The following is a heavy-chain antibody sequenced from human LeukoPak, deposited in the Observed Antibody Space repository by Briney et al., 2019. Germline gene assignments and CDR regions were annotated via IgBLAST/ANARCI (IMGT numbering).Heavy chain of an antibody. CDR1: GGSFSGYY. V-gene: IGHV4-34*01. CDR3: ARGRASGWLLDAFDI. J-gene: IGHJ3*02. Sequence: PSETLSLTCAVYGGSFSGYYWSWIRQPPGKGLEWIGEIDHSGSTNYNPSLKSRVTISVDTSKNQFSLKLSSVTAADAAVYYCARGRASGWLLDAFDIWGQGTMVTVSS. D-gene: IGHD6-19*01. CDR2: IDHSGST.